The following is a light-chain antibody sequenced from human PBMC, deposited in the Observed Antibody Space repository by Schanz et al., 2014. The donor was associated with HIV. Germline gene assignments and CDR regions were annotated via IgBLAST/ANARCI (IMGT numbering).Light chain of an antibody. CDR2: DVS. Sequence: QSALTQPASVSGSPGQSISISCTGTSGDVGGYDYVSWYQQHPGKAPKLIIYDVSYRPSGVSDRFSGSKSGNTASLTISGLQAEDEADYYCSSLSTSGAPLFGTGTKLTVL. CDR1: SGDVGGYDY. CDR3: SSLSTSGAPL. J-gene: IGLJ1*01. V-gene: IGLV2-14*01.